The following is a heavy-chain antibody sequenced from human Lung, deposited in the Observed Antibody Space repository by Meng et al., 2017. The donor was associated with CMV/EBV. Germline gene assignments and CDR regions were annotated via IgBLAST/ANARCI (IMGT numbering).Heavy chain of an antibody. V-gene: IGHV3-11*04. CDR3: ARDSSAVHNWLDS. CDR2: ISSSGSIT. J-gene: IGHJ5*01. CDR1: GFTFSDDY. D-gene: IGHD1-26*01. Sequence: AAYGFTFSDDYMTWIRQAPGKGLEWVSYISSSGSITKYLDSLKGRFTISRDNAKNSLFLQMNSLTVEDTAVYYCARDSSAVHNWLDSWGQGTLVTVSS.